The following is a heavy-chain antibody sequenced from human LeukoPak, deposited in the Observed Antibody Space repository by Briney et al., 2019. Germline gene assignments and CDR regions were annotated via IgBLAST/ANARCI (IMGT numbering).Heavy chain of an antibody. V-gene: IGHV1-3*03. D-gene: IGHD4-17*01. CDR3: ARDDYGDYVGFDY. CDR1: GYTFTSYA. J-gene: IGHJ4*02. Sequence: GASVKVSCKASGYTFTSYAMHWVRQAPGQRLEWMGWINAGNGNTKYSQEFQGRVTITRDTSASTAYMELSSLRSEDMAVYYCARDDYGDYVGFDYWGQGTLVTVSS. CDR2: INAGNGNT.